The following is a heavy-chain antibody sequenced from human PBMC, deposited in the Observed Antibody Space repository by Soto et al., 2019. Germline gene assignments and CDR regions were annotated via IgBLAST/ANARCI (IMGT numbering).Heavy chain of an antibody. V-gene: IGHV3-23*01. CDR2: ISGSGGST. J-gene: IGHJ6*02. CDR1: GFTCSSYA. CDR3: ANLRTKYYGMDV. Sequence: AGRSLRLSCAASGFTCSSYAMSWVRQAPGKGLEWVSAISGSGGSTYYADSVKGRFTISRDNSKNTLYLQMNSMRAEDTAVYYCANLRTKYYGMDVWGQGTTVTASS.